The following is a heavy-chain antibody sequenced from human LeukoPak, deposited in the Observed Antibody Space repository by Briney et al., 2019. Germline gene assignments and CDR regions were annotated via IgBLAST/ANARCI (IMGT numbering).Heavy chain of an antibody. CDR3: ARDGSGEWPIGY. CDR2: IKYDGSEK. J-gene: IGHJ4*02. Sequence: GGSLRLSRAASGFTFSGKWMSWVRQAPGKGLEWVANIKYDGSEKYYVDSVKGRFTISRDDAKNSLYLQMNSLRAEDTAVYYCARDGSGEWPIGYWGQGTLVTVSS. D-gene: IGHD3-10*01. V-gene: IGHV3-7*01. CDR1: GFTFSGKW.